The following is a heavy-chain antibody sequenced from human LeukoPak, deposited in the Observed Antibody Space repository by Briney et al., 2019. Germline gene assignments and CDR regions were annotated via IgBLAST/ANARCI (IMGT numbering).Heavy chain of an antibody. D-gene: IGHD6-19*01. V-gene: IGHV3-23*01. Sequence: GGSLRLSCAASGFTFSSYAMSWVRQAPGKGLEWVSAISGSGGSTYYADSVKGRFTISRDNSKNTLYLQMNSLRAEDTAVYYCAKGYLAVAAILLFFDYWGQGTLVTVSS. J-gene: IGHJ4*02. CDR2: ISGSGGST. CDR3: AKGYLAVAAILLFFDY. CDR1: GFTFSSYA.